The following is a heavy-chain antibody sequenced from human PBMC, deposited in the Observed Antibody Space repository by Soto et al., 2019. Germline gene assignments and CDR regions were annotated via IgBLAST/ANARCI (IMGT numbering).Heavy chain of an antibody. D-gene: IGHD4-4*01. J-gene: IGHJ6*02. CDR1: GYSFTSYW. Sequence: GESLKISCKGSGYSFTSYWIGWVRQMPGKGLEWMGIICPGDSDTRYSPSFQGQVTISADKSISTAYLQWSSLKASDTAMYYCASPVLQPPGRSYYYYGMDVWGQGTTVTVSS. V-gene: IGHV5-51*01. CDR2: ICPGDSDT. CDR3: ASPVLQPPGRSYYYYGMDV.